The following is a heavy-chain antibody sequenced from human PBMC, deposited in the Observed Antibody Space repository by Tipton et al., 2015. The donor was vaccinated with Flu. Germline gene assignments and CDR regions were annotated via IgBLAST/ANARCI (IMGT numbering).Heavy chain of an antibody. CDR3: ARHTGDSVRGVIDY. CDR2: IYHSGTT. Sequence: TLSLTCSVSGYSIRSAYYWGWVRRPPGKGLESIGTIYHSGTTYYNPSLKSRLTISVDTSKNQFSLRLSSVTAADTAVYYCARHTGDSVRGVIDYWGQGTLVTVSS. J-gene: IGHJ4*02. V-gene: IGHV4-38-2*01. D-gene: IGHD3-10*02. CDR1: GYSIRSAYY.